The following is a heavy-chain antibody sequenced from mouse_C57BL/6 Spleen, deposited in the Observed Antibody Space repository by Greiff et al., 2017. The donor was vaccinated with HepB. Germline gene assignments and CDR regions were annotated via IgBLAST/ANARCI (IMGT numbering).Heavy chain of an antibody. J-gene: IGHJ2*01. D-gene: IGHD2-2*01. Sequence: EVQGVESGGGLVKPGGSLKLSCAASGFTFSDYGMHWVRQAPEKGLEWVAYISCGISTIYYADTMKGRFTISRDNAKNTLFLQMTSLRSEDTARYYCAIYGYGGFDYWGQGTTLTVSS. CDR3: AIYGYGGFDY. V-gene: IGHV5-17*01. CDR1: GFTFSDYG. CDR2: ISCGISTI.